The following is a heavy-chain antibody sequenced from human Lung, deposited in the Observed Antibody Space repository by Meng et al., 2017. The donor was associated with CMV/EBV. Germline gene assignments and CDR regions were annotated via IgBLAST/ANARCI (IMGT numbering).Heavy chain of an antibody. J-gene: IGHJ6*02. V-gene: IGHV3-21*01. CDR2: ISSSSSYI. D-gene: IGHD5-12*01. Sequence: ESXKISXAASGFTFSSYSMNWVRQAPGKGLEWVSSISSSSSYIYYADSVKGRFTISRDNAKNSLYLQMNSLRAEDTAVYYCARDLRGYSGYDYPYYYYGMDVWGQGAXVTVSS. CDR1: GFTFSSYS. CDR3: ARDLRGYSGYDYPYYYYGMDV.